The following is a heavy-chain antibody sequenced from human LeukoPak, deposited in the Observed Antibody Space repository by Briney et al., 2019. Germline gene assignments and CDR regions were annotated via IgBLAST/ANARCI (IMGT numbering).Heavy chain of an antibody. CDR1: GGSISSYY. V-gene: IGHV4-59*08. J-gene: IGHJ4*02. CDR2: IYDSGTT. Sequence: PSETLSLTCTVSGGSISSYYWSWIRQPPGKGLEWIGYIYDSGTTTYNPPLKSGFTIPVDTPKNHFFLKLSSVTPTATAVFYLARSDGYNFRFWRQGNLVPV. D-gene: IGHD5-24*01. CDR3: ARSDGYNFRF.